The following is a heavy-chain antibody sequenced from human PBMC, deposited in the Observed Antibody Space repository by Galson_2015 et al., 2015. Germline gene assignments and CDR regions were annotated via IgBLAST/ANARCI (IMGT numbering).Heavy chain of an antibody. Sequence: QSGAEVKKPGASVKVSCKASGYTFTSYGISWVRQAPGQGLEWMGWISAYNGNTNYAQKLQGRVTMTKDTSTSTAYMELRSLRSDDTAVYYCARASLKILQSGYSYGYSAVDYWGQGTLVTVSS. V-gene: IGHV1-18*01. D-gene: IGHD5-18*01. CDR3: ARASLKILQSGYSYGYSAVDY. CDR2: ISAYNGNT. CDR1: GYTFTSYG. J-gene: IGHJ4*02.